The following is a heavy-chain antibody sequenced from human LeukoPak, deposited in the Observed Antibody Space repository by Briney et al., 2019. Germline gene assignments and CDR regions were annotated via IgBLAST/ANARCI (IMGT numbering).Heavy chain of an antibody. D-gene: IGHD1-26*01. J-gene: IGHJ4*02. V-gene: IGHV3-9*01. CDR2: ITWNSDHI. CDR3: ARRGGVGAHFDY. CDR1: GFTFSTYC. Sequence: SGGSLRLSCAASGFTFSTYCMHWVRQAPGKGLEWVSGITWNSDHIGYADSVKGRFTISRDNAKKSLYLEMKSLRAEDTALYYCARRGGVGAHFDYWGQGTVITVSS.